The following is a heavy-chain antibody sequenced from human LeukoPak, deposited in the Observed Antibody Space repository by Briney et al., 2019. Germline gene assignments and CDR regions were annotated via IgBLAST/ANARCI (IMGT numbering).Heavy chain of an antibody. CDR2: INWNGGST. CDR3: ARDQYSSSWYSPDF. CDR1: GFTFDDYG. Sequence: PGGSLRLSCAASGFTFDDYGMSWVRQAPGKGLEWVSGINWNGGSTGYADSVKGRFTVSRDNAKNSLYLQMNSLRAEDTALYYCARDQYSSSWYSPDFWGQGTLVTVSS. V-gene: IGHV3-20*04. D-gene: IGHD6-13*01. J-gene: IGHJ4*02.